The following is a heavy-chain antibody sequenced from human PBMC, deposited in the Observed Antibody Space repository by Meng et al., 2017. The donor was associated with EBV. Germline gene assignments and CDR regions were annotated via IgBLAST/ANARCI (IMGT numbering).Heavy chain of an antibody. J-gene: IGHJ4*02. CDR2: IYYSGTT. CDR1: ACPISRSSYY. D-gene: IGHD4-17*01. CDR3: ARHRDRQDYGDYMVFYYFDY. V-gene: IGHV4-39*01. Sequence: QLQLQESGPGRVQPSETLSLTCTVSACPISRSSYYWGCILQPPGKGLEWIGSIYYSGTTYYSPSLKSRVTISVDTSKNQFSLKLSSVTAADTAVYYCARHRDRQDYGDYMVFYYFDYRGQGTLGTVS.